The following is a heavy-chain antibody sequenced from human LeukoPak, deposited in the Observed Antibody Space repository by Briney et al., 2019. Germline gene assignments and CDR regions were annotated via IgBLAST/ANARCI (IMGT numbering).Heavy chain of an antibody. CDR2: TYYRSKWFN. Sequence: SQTLSLTCDISGDTVSSNSAAWSWIRQSPSRGLEWLGRTYYRSKWFNDYAMSVKGRMTINPDTSRNQFSLQLNSVTPEDTAVYYCARDLHELELYYFDSWGQGTLVIVSS. CDR1: GDTVSSNSAA. CDR3: ARDLHELELYYFDS. D-gene: IGHD1-7*01. J-gene: IGHJ4*02. V-gene: IGHV6-1*01.